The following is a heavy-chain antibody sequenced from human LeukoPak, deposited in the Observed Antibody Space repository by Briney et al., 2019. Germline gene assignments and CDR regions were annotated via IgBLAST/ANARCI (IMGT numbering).Heavy chain of an antibody. V-gene: IGHV4-34*01. Sequence: SETLSLTCVVYGGYYWSWIRQPPGKGLEWIGEINQSGSTNYNPSLKSRVTISVDRSKNQFSLKVRSVTAADTAVYYCARQAGYSTGWYYWFDPWGQGTLVTVSS. CDR3: ARQAGYSTGWYYWFDP. D-gene: IGHD6-19*01. CDR1: GGYY. J-gene: IGHJ5*02. CDR2: INQSGST.